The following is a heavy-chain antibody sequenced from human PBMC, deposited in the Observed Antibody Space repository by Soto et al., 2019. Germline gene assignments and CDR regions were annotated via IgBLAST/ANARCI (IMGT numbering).Heavy chain of an antibody. CDR3: VREMQVWRLDS. CDR2: INTAGSVA. V-gene: IGHV3-74*03. J-gene: IGHJ4*02. D-gene: IGHD2-21*01. CDR1: GLTFRSYW. Sequence: EVQLVESGGGLAQPGEALRLSCAASGLTFRSYWMHWVRQAPGKGLVWVSRINTAGSVAMYVDSVKGRFTISRDTAKNTRYLHMNRLRAEDTAVYYCVREMQVWRLDSWVQGALVGVCS.